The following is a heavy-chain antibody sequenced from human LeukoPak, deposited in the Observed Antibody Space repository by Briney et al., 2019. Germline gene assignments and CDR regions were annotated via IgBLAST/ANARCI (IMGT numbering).Heavy chain of an antibody. V-gene: IGHV1-2*02. CDR1: GYTFTGYY. CDR3: ARGSRSSIFFDY. CDR2: INPNSGGT. J-gene: IGHJ4*02. Sequence: GASVKVSCKASGYTFTGYYMHWVRQAPGQGLEWMGWINPNSGGTNYAQKFQGRVTMTRDTSTSTAYMELSSLRSEDTAVYYCARGSRSSIFFDYWGQGTLVTVSS. D-gene: IGHD3-3*02.